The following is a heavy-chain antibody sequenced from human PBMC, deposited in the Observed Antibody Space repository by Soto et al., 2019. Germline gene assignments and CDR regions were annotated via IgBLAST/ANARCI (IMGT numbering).Heavy chain of an antibody. D-gene: IGHD5-12*01. Sequence: PSETLSLTCTVSGGSISNGGYHWSWIRQHPGKGLEWIGYIYHSGSTYYNPSLKSRLTISMDTSKNQFSLKLTSVTAADTAVYYCAFCRDGYHSGMDVWGQGTTVTVSS. V-gene: IGHV4-31*03. CDR1: GGSISNGGYH. CDR3: AFCRDGYHSGMDV. J-gene: IGHJ6*02. CDR2: IYHSGST.